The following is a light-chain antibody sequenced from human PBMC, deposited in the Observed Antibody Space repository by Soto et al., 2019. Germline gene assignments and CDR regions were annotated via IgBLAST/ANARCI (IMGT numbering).Light chain of an antibody. CDR3: QQYNTYST. CDR1: QSISSR. J-gene: IGKJ1*01. V-gene: IGKV1-5*03. Sequence: DIQMTQSPSTLSASVGDRVTITCRASQSISSRLAWYQQKPGKTPKLLIYEASSLENGVPSRFSGSGSGTESALTISSLQPDDFATYYCQQYNTYSTFGQGTKVEIK. CDR2: EAS.